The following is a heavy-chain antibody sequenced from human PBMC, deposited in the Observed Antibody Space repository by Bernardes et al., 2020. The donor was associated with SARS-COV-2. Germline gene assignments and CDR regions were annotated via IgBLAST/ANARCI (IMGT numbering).Heavy chain of an antibody. J-gene: IGHJ5*02. CDR3: AKDKGGIQIWWTS. Sequence: GGSLRLSCVASGFTFSSYAMSWVRQAPGKGLEWVSTINADSSATYCSDSVKGRFTTSRDNSKDTLYLEMNSLRAEDTAVYYCAKDKGGIQIWWTSWGQGTLVTVSS. CDR1: GFTFSSYA. V-gene: IGHV3-23*01. CDR2: INADSSAT. D-gene: IGHD5-18*01.